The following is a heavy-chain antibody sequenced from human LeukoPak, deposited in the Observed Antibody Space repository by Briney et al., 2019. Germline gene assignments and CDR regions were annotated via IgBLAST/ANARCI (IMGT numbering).Heavy chain of an antibody. D-gene: IGHD5-12*01. CDR3: ARESTFRLLRNVSDI. CDR2: INPSDGST. Sequence: ASVKVSCKASGYTFTSYDINWVRQAPGQGLEWMGMINPSDGSTSYAQKFQGRVTMTSDRSTSTVAMDLSSLRSDDTAVYYCARESTFRLLRNVSDIWGQGTMVTVSS. V-gene: IGHV1-46*01. J-gene: IGHJ3*02. CDR1: GYTFTSYD.